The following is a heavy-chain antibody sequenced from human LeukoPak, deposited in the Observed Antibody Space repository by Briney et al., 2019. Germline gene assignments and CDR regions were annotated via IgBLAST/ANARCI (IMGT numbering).Heavy chain of an antibody. V-gene: IGHV4-59*01. Sequence: SETLSLTCTVSGGSISSYYWSWIRQPPGKGLEWNGYIYYSGSTNYNPSLKSRVTISVDTSKNQFSLKLSSVTAADTAVYYCARDRNSGYYFESAFDIWGQGTMVTVSS. CDR1: GGSISSYY. CDR3: ARDRNSGYYFESAFDI. CDR2: IYYSGST. D-gene: IGHD3-22*01. J-gene: IGHJ3*02.